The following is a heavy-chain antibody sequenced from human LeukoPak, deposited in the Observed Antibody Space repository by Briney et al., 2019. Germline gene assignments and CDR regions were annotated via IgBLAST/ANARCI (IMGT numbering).Heavy chain of an antibody. CDR2: ISGSGGST. D-gene: IGHD3-10*01. CDR3: AKASLYGSGAYYYYGMGV. J-gene: IGHJ6*02. CDR1: GFTFSSYA. Sequence: GGSLRLSCAASGFTFSSYAMSWVRQAPGKGLEWVLAISGSGGSTYYADSVKGRFTISRDNSKNTLYLQMNSLRAEDTAVYYCAKASLYGSGAYYYYGMGVWGQGTTVTVSS. V-gene: IGHV3-23*01.